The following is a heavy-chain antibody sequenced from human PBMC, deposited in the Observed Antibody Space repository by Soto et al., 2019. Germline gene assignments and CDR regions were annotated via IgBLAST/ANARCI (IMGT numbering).Heavy chain of an antibody. D-gene: IGHD2-2*02. CDR3: ARLYCSSTTCYKAARPVSWFDP. CDR1: GGSISSGSYY. Sequence: PSETLSLTCTVSGGSISSGSYYWSWIRQHPGKGLEWIGYTHYSGSTYNNPSLKSRVTISVDTSKNQFSMKLSSVTAADTAVYYCARLYCSSTTCYKAARPVSWFDPWGQGTLVTVSS. V-gene: IGHV4-31*03. CDR2: THYSGST. J-gene: IGHJ5*02.